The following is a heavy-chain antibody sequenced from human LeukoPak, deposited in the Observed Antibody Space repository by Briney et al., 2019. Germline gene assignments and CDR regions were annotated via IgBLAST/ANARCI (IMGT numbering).Heavy chain of an antibody. CDR1: GAIFSSYW. D-gene: IGHD1-14*01. Sequence: SGASLQISGEGFGAIFSSYWIGCGRPLPGKGLEWMGIIYPGNSDTQYSPSFEGQVTISVDKSTSTPYLQWRSLKASDTAMYYCACRKYFSTWSEPWGQGTLVTVSS. CDR2: IYPGNSDT. V-gene: IGHV5-51*01. CDR3: ACRKYFSTWSEP. J-gene: IGHJ5*02.